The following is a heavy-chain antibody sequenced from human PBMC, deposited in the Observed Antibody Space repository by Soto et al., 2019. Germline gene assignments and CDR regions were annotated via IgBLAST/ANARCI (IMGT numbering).Heavy chain of an antibody. CDR1: GFTFSNAW. CDR3: TPGIVGVIPSGKEG. CDR2: IKSKTDGGTT. V-gene: IGHV3-15*01. D-gene: IGHD3-22*01. J-gene: IGHJ6*01. Sequence: PGGSLRLSCAASGFTFSNAWMSWVRQAPGKGLEWVGRIKSKTDGGTTDYAAPVKGRFTISRDDSKNALYLQMNSLKTEDTAVFYRTPGIVGVIPSGKEGWGQGNTVTGSS.